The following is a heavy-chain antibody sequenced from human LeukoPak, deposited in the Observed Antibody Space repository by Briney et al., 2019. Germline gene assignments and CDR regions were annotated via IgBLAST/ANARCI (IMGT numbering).Heavy chain of an antibody. CDR2: ISSSSSTI. J-gene: IGHJ4*02. D-gene: IGHD3-22*01. CDR1: GFTFSTYN. Sequence: PGGSLRLSCAASGFTFSTYNMNWVRQAPGKGLEWVSYISSSSSTIYYADSVKGRFTISRDNAKNSLYLQMNSLRDEDTAVYYCARASYYNTMRPDYWGQGTLVTVSS. V-gene: IGHV3-48*02. CDR3: ARASYYNTMRPDY.